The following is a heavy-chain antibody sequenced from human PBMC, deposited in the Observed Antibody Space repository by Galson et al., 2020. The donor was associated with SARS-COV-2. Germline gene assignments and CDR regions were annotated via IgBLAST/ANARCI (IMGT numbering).Heavy chain of an antibody. D-gene: IGHD1-1*01. V-gene: IGHV4-39*01. CDR3: ARSYNWNDPFDY. J-gene: IGHJ4*02. Sequence: SETLSLTCTVSGGSISSSSYYWGWIRQPPGKGLEWIGSIYYSGSTYYNPSLKSLVTISVDTSKNQFSLKLSSVTAADTAVYYCARSYNWNDPFDYWGQGTLVTVSS. CDR1: GGSISSSSYY. CDR2: IYYSGST.